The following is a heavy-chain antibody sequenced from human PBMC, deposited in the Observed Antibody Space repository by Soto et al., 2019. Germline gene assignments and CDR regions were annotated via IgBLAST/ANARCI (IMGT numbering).Heavy chain of an antibody. CDR2: IKSKTDGGTT. J-gene: IGHJ4*02. CDR1: GFTFSNAW. Sequence: GESLKISCAASGFTFSNAWMSWVRQAPGKGLEWVGRIKSKTDGGTTDYAAPVKGRFTISRDDSKNTLYLQMNSLKTEDTAVYYCTTARSRYCSGGSCYFDYWGQGTLVTVSS. V-gene: IGHV3-15*01. D-gene: IGHD2-15*01. CDR3: TTARSRYCSGGSCYFDY.